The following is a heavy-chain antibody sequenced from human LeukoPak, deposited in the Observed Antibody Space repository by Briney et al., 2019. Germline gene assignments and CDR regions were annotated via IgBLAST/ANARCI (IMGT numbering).Heavy chain of an antibody. Sequence: ASVKDSCKASGGTFSSYAISWVRQAPGQGLEWVGGIIPIFGTANYAQKFQGRVTVTTDESTSTAYMELSSLRSEDTAVYYCARGSRGPGYYYYYMDVWGKGTTVTVSS. V-gene: IGHV1-69*05. CDR3: ARGSRGPGYYYYYMDV. J-gene: IGHJ6*03. CDR2: IIPIFGTA. CDR1: GGTFSSYA. D-gene: IGHD3-10*01.